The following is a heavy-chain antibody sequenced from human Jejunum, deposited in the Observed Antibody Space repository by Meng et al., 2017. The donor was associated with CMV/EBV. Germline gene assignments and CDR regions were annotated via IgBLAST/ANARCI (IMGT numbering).Heavy chain of an antibody. V-gene: IGHV3-21*01. CDR2: ISSSGSSR. CDR1: YG. D-gene: IGHD2-2*01. Sequence: YGMNWVRQAPGKELEWVSFISSSGSSRYYADSVKGRFTISRDDAKNSLYLQMNSLGAEDTAVYYCGKTPRDCSSTSSCYYYGMDVWGQGTTVTVSS. J-gene: IGHJ6*02. CDR3: GKTPRDCSSTSSCYYYGMDV.